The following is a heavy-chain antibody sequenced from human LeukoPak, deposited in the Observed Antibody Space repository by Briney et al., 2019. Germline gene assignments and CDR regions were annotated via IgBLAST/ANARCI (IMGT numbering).Heavy chain of an antibody. CDR1: GGSISSYY. J-gene: IGHJ4*02. CDR2: IYTSGST. Sequence: SETLSLTCTVSGGSISSYYWSWIRQPAGKGLEWIGRIYTSGSTNYNPSLKSRVTMSVDTSKNQFSLKLSSVTAADTAVYYCARDRYYYDSSGYSLLDYWGQGTLVTVSS. CDR3: ARDRYYYDSSGYSLLDY. V-gene: IGHV4-4*07. D-gene: IGHD3-22*01.